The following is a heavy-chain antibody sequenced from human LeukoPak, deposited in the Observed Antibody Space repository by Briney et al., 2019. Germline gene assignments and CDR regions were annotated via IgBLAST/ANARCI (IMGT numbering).Heavy chain of an antibody. CDR3: ARERSEGLSFDY. V-gene: IGHV3-23*01. J-gene: IGHJ4*02. CDR2: ISGSGGST. D-gene: IGHD3-16*01. Sequence: GGSLRLSCAASGFTFSSYAMSWVRQAPGKGLEWVSAISGSGGSTYYADSVKGRFTISRDTSKNTLYLQMNSLRAEDTAVYYCARERSEGLSFDYWGQGTLVTVSS. CDR1: GFTFSSYA.